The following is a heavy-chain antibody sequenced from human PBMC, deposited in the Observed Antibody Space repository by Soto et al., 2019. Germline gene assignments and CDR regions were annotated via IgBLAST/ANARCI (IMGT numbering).Heavy chain of an antibody. CDR3: AKTSGYCSGNNCYWGTFDI. J-gene: IGHJ3*02. D-gene: IGHD2-15*01. V-gene: IGHV3-30*18. CDR2: ISYEGSNK. Sequence: QVQLVESGGGVVQPGRSLRLSCAASGFTFSSYGMHWVRQAPGKGLEWVAVISYEGSNKYYAESVKGRFTISRDNSKKTLYLQMSSLRAEDTAVYYCAKTSGYCSGNNCYWGTFDIWGQGTLVTVSS. CDR1: GFTFSSYG.